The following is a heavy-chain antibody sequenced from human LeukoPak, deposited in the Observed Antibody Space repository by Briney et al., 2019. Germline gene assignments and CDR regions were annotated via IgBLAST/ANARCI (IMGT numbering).Heavy chain of an antibody. D-gene: IGHD4-17*01. CDR3: ASKVTTGY. J-gene: IGHJ4*02. Sequence: GGSLRLSCVISGLTVSSTYMSWVRQAPGKGLEGIAVIYSGGTANYADSVKGRFIVYRDSSKNTLYLQMNSLRAKDTAVYYCASKVTTGYWGQGTLVTVSS. V-gene: IGHV3-66*01. CDR1: GLTVSSTY. CDR2: IYSGGTA.